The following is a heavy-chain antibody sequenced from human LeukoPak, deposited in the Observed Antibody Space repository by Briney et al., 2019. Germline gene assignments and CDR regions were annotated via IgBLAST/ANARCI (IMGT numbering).Heavy chain of an antibody. Sequence: ASVKVSCTASGYTFTSYAMHWVRQAPGQRLEWIGWINAGNGNTKYSQKFQGRVTITRDTSASTAYMELSSLRSEDTAVYYCARDRGRITMFRGVIGYFDYWGQGTLVTVSS. D-gene: IGHD3-10*01. CDR1: GYTFTSYA. J-gene: IGHJ4*02. CDR2: INAGNGNT. CDR3: ARDRGRITMFRGVIGYFDY. V-gene: IGHV1-3*01.